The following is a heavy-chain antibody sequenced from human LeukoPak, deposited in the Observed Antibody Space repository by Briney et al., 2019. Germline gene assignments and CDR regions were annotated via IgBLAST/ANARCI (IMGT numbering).Heavy chain of an antibody. Sequence: SSETLSLTCTVSGGSISSYYWSWIRQPPGKGLEWIGYIYYSGSTNYNPSLKSRVTISVDTSKNQFSLRLSSVTAADTAVYYCARETVPAAIDYWGQGTLFTVSS. CDR1: GGSISSYY. J-gene: IGHJ4*02. V-gene: IGHV4-59*01. CDR3: ARETVPAAIDY. D-gene: IGHD2-2*01. CDR2: IYYSGST.